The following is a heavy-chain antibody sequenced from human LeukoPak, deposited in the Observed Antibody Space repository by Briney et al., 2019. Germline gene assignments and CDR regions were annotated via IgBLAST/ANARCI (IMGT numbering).Heavy chain of an antibody. CDR3: ARGNVNTAMADAFDI. D-gene: IGHD5-18*01. CDR1: GDTFSSYA. CDR2: IIPIFGTA. V-gene: IGHV1-69*01. Sequence: GSSVKVSCKASGDTFSSYAISWVRQAPGQGLEWRGGIIPIFGTANYEQKFQGRVTITADESTSTAYMALSSLRSEDMAVYYCARGNVNTAMADAFDIWGQGTMVTVSS. J-gene: IGHJ3*02.